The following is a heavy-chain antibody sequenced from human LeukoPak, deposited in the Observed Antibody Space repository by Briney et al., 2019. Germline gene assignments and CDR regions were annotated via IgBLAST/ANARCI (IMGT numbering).Heavy chain of an antibody. V-gene: IGHV1-18*04. Sequence: ASVKVSCKASGYTFTGYYMHWVRQAPGQGLEWMGWISAYNGNTNYAQKLQGRVTMTTDTSTSTAYMELRSLRSDDTAVYYCARGLGSSWYPYYFDYWGQGTLVTVSS. CDR3: ARGLGSSWYPYYFDY. J-gene: IGHJ4*02. D-gene: IGHD6-13*01. CDR2: ISAYNGNT. CDR1: GYTFTGYY.